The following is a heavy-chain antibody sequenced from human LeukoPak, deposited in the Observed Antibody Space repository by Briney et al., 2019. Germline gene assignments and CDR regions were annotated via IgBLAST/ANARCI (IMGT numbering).Heavy chain of an antibody. CDR1: GGSISSSSSY. CDR3: ARDWVFDY. Sequence: PSETLSLTCIVSGGSISSSSSYWGWIRQPPGKGLEWIGTIYYSGSTYYNPSLKSRVTISVDTSKNQFSLRLTSVTAADTAVYYCARDWVFDYWGQGTLVTVSS. D-gene: IGHD3-16*01. CDR2: IYYSGST. J-gene: IGHJ4*02. V-gene: IGHV4-39*02.